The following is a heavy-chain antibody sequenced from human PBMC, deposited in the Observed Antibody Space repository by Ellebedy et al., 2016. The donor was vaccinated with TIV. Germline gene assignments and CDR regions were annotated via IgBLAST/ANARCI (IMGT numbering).Heavy chain of an antibody. Sequence: GGSLRLSCAASGFTFSTNAMSWVRQAPGKGLEWVSGIYNGATHYADSVKGRFTISRDNSKNSLYLQMNSLRAEDTAVYYCARSHARGVVVVVAAPGYWGQGTLVTVSS. CDR1: GFTFSTNA. V-gene: IGHV3-23*03. D-gene: IGHD2-15*01. CDR2: IYNGAT. CDR3: ARSHARGVVVVVAAPGY. J-gene: IGHJ4*02.